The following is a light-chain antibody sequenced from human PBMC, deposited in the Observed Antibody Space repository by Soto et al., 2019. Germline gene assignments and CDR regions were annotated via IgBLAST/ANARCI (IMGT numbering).Light chain of an antibody. J-gene: IGKJ5*01. V-gene: IGKV3-15*01. CDR1: QSVSSN. CDR3: QQYSKWPPIT. CDR2: GAS. Sequence: EIVTTQSPATLSVSPGERVTLSCRASQSVSSNLAWYQKKPVQVPRLLXYGASTRATGFPARFSGSGSGTELTLTISSLQSEDFAVYYCQQYSKWPPITFGQGTRLEIK.